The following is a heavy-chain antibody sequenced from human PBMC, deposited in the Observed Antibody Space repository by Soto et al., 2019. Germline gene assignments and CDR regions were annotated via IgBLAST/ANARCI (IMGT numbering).Heavy chain of an antibody. CDR3: ARSYYYDSSLDP. J-gene: IGHJ5*02. CDR1: GGSISSGDYY. CDR2: IYYSGST. D-gene: IGHD3-22*01. V-gene: IGHV4-30-4*02. Sequence: SETLSLTCTVSGGSISSGDYYWSWIRQPPGKGLEWIGYIYYSGSTYYNPSLKSRVTMTRDTSISTAYMELSRLRSDDTAVYYCARSYYYDSSLDPWGQGTLVTVSS.